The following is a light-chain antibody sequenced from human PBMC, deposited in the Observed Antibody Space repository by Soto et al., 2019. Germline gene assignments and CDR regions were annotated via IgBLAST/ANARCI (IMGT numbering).Light chain of an antibody. V-gene: IGLV1-40*01. CDR1: SSNIGAGHA. CDR2: GNS. J-gene: IGLJ3*02. Sequence: QSVLAQPPSVSGAPGQRVTISCTGSSSNIGAGHALHWYQHLPGAAPKLLMYGNSDRPSGVPDRFSGSKSGTSASLAITGLQPEDEADYYCQSYDDSLSGWVFGGGTKLTVL. CDR3: QSYDDSLSGWV.